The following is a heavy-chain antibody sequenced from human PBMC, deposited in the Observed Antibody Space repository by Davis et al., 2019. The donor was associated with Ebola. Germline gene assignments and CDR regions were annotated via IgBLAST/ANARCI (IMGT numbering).Heavy chain of an antibody. D-gene: IGHD4/OR15-4a*01. CDR2: ISSNSDTT. Sequence: PGGSLRPSCPPLGSSSRSFGLTWAAKVPGKGLEWLGYISSNSDTTSYAASVRARFIIPRANDKNSVILQMDRMTHDDAGVYYCATEATMVDWGKGTLVTVSS. CDR3: ATEATMVD. J-gene: IGHJ4*02. V-gene: IGHV3-48*02. CDR1: GSSSRSFG.